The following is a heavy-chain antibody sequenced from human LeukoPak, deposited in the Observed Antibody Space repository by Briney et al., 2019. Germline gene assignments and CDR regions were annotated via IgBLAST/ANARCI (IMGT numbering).Heavy chain of an antibody. D-gene: IGHD6-19*01. Sequence: PSETLSLTCTVSGGSISSYYWSWIRQPPGKGLEWIGYMSDSGSTNYNPFLKSRVTISIDTSKNQFSLKLTSVTAADTGVYYCARLSGSSDWYYFDYWGQGTLVTVSS. CDR3: ARLSGSSDWYYFDY. CDR1: GGSISSYY. CDR2: MSDSGST. V-gene: IGHV4-59*01. J-gene: IGHJ4*02.